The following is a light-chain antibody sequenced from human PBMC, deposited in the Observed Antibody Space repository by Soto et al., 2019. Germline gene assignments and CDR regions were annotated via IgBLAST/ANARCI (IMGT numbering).Light chain of an antibody. CDR2: DAT. CDR3: QQRTNWPPIT. V-gene: IGKV3-11*01. J-gene: IGKJ5*01. Sequence: VMTQSPDTLSVSPGERATLSCRASETVRSNLAWYQQKPGQAPRLLIYDATNRATGIPARFSGSGSGTDFTLTIRSLEPEDFAVYYCQQRTNWPPITFGQGTRREIK. CDR1: ETVRSN.